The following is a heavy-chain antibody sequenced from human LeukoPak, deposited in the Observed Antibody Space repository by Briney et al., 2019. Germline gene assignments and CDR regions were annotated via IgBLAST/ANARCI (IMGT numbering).Heavy chain of an antibody. CDR3: VHREVGTVGFFFDY. CDR1: GSSLNTGGVG. V-gene: IGHV2-5*02. D-gene: IGHD3-10*01. Sequence: SGPTLVKPTQTLTLTCSFSGSSLNTGGVGVAWIRQPPRKALEWLALIYGDDDKGYSPSLKSRLTITKDTSKSQVVLTMTNMDPEDTATYYCVHREVGTVGFFFDYWGQGTLVTVSS. CDR2: IYGDDDK. J-gene: IGHJ4*02.